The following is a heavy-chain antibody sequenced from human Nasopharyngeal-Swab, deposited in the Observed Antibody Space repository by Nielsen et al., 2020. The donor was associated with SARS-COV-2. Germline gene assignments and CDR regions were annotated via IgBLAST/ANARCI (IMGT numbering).Heavy chain of an antibody. CDR3: TTVAGSYGSFDY. CDR2: FDPEDGDT. V-gene: IGHV1-24*01. D-gene: IGHD1-26*01. J-gene: IGHJ4*02. Sequence: VKVSCKVSGYTLTELSMHWVRQAPGKGLEWVGGFDPEDGDTIYAQKFQGRVTMTEDTSTDTAYMELSSLTSEDTAVYYCTTVAGSYGSFDYWGQGTLVTVSS. CDR1: GYTLTELS.